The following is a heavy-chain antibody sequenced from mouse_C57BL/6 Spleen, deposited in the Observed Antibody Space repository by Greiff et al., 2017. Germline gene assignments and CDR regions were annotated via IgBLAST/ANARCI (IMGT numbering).Heavy chain of an antibody. CDR1: GYTFTSYW. Sequence: QVQLQQPGAELVMPGASVKLSCKASGYTFTSYWMHWVKQRPGQGLEWIGEIDPSDSYTNYNQKFKGKSTLTVDKSSSTAYMQLSSLTSEDSAVYYCARFGYYGSSYYYAMDYWGQGTSVTVSS. CDR3: ARFGYYGSSYYYAMDY. V-gene: IGHV1-69*01. CDR2: IDPSDSYT. D-gene: IGHD1-1*01. J-gene: IGHJ4*01.